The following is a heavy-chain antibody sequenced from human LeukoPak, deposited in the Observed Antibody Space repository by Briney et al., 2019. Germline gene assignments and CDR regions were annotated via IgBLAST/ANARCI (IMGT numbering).Heavy chain of an antibody. Sequence: GASVKVSCKASGGTFSSYAISWVRQAPGQGLEWMGGIIPIFGTANYAQKFQGRVTITADESTSTAYMELSSLRSEDTAVYYCAGDRCSSTSCRKGYNWFDPWGQGTLVTVPS. J-gene: IGHJ5*02. V-gene: IGHV1-69*13. CDR2: IIPIFGTA. D-gene: IGHD2-2*01. CDR3: AGDRCSSTSCRKGYNWFDP. CDR1: GGTFSSYA.